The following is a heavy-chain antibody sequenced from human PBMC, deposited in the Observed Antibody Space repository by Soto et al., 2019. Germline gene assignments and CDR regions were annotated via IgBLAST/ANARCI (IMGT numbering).Heavy chain of an antibody. D-gene: IGHD3-9*01. Sequence: PSETLSLTCTVSGGSISSYYWSWIRQPPGKGLEWIGYIYYSGSTNYNPSLKSRVTISVDTSKNQFSLKLSSVTAADTAVYYCARGFREILTGYRSYYYYYMDVWGKGTTVTVSS. J-gene: IGHJ6*03. CDR3: ARGFREILTGYRSYYYYYMDV. CDR1: GGSISSYY. V-gene: IGHV4-59*01. CDR2: IYYSGST.